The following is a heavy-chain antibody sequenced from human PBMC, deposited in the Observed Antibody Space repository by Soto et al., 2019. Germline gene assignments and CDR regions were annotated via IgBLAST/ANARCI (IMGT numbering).Heavy chain of an antibody. Sequence: QVQLVESGGGVVQPGRSLRLSCAASGFTFSLYGIHWVRQAPGKGLEWLAVISHDGSTKYYADSVKGRFTVSRDNYKNSVYLQMNSLRGEDTDIYYCAKDFPSGSSRYDRFDPWGLGTSVIVS. D-gene: IGHD6-19*01. CDR2: ISHDGSTK. CDR1: GFTFSLYG. J-gene: IGHJ5*02. CDR3: AKDFPSGSSRYDRFDP. V-gene: IGHV3-30*18.